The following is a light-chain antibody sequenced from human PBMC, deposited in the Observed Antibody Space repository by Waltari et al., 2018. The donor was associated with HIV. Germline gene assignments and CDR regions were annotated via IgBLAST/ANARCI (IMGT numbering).Light chain of an antibody. CDR1: QTVSSSY. CDR3: QQYDSSPLT. V-gene: IGKV3-20*01. J-gene: IGKJ4*01. Sequence: EIVLTQSPGTLSLSPGERATLSCRASQTVSSSYLAWYQHKRGQAPRLLMYGASSRATGIPDRFSGSGSGTDFTLTISRLEPEDFAVYYCQQYDSSPLTFGGGTKVEIK. CDR2: GAS.